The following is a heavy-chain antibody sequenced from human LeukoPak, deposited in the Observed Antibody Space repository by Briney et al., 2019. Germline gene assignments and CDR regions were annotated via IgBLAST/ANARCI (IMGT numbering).Heavy chain of an antibody. CDR3: AKDFDYDSTGDY. Sequence: GGSLRLSCAASGFTFSNYGMHWVRQAPGKGLEWVAFIRYDGSNKYYADSVKGRFTISRDNSKNTLYLQMNSLRAEDTAVYYCAKDFDYDSTGDYWGQGTLVTVSS. D-gene: IGHD3-22*01. J-gene: IGHJ4*02. V-gene: IGHV3-30*02. CDR1: GFTFSNYG. CDR2: IRYDGSNK.